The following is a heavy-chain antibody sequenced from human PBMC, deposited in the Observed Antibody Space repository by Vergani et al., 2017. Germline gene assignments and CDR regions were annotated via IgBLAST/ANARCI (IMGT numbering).Heavy chain of an antibody. CDR1: GGSISSYY. J-gene: IGHJ4*02. D-gene: IGHD6-19*01. CDR3: ARGRGYSSGWYVY. V-gene: IGHV4-59*01. Sequence: QVQLQESGPGLVKPSETLSLTCTVSGGSISSYYWSWIRQPPGKGLEWIGYIYYSGSTNYNPSLKSRVTISVDTSKNQFSLKLSSVTAADTAVYYCARGRGYSSGWYVYWGQRTLVTVSS. CDR2: IYYSGST.